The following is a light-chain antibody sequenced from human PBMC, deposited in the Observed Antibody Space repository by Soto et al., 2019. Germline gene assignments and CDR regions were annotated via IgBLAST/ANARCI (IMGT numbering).Light chain of an antibody. Sequence: QSVLTQPASVSGSPGQSITISCTGTSSDVGGYNYVSWYQQHPGKAPKLMIYDVSNRPSGVSNRFSGSKSGNTASLTISGLPAEDEADYYCSSYTSSSTPFNVFGTGTKVTVL. CDR3: SSYTSSSTPFNV. CDR2: DVS. V-gene: IGLV2-14*01. CDR1: SSDVGGYNY. J-gene: IGLJ1*01.